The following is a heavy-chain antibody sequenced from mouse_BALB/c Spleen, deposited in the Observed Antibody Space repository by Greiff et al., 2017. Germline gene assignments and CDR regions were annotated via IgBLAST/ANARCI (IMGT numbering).Heavy chain of an antibody. J-gene: IGHJ4*01. CDR3: ARSITTDYAMDY. V-gene: IGHV5-9-4*01. D-gene: IGHD1-1*01. CDR1: GFTFSSYA. CDR2: ISSGGSYT. Sequence: EVQLQESGGGLVKPGGSLKLSCAASGFTFSSYAMSWVRQSPEKRLEWVAEISSGGSYTYYPDTVTGRFTISRDNAKNTLYLEMSSLRSEDTAMYYCARSITTDYAMDYWGQGTSVTVSS.